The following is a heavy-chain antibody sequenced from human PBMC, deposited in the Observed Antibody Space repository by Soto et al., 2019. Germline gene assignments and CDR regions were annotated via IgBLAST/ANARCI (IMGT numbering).Heavy chain of an antibody. J-gene: IGHJ5*02. CDR1: GGSFSGYY. V-gene: IGHV4-34*01. CDR3: ARGLGYCSSTSCYRRPAYNWFDP. CDR2: INHSGST. D-gene: IGHD2-2*01. Sequence: SETLSLTFAVYGGSFSGYYWSWIRQPPGKGLEWIGEINHSGSTNYNPSLKSRVTISVDTSKNQFSLKLSSVTAADTAVYYCARGLGYCSSTSCYRRPAYNWFDPWGQGTLVTVSS.